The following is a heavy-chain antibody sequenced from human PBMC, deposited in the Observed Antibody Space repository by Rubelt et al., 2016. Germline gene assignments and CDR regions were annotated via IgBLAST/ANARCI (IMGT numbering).Heavy chain of an antibody. CDR2: ISSSSNTI. CDR1: GFTFSRNS. V-gene: IGHV3-48*01. CDR3: ARTGKG. J-gene: IGHJ4*02. Sequence: GQLVESGGGLVQPGGSLRLSCAASGFTFSRNSMNWVRQAPGKGLEWVSYISSSSNTIYYADSVKGRFTISRDNAKDSLYLQMNSLRAEDTAVYYCARTGKGWGQGTLVTVSS.